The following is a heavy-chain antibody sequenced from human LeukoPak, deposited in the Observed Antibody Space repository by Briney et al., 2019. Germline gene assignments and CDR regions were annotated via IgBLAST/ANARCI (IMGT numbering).Heavy chain of an antibody. D-gene: IGHD5-18*01. V-gene: IGHV4-31*03. Sequence: PSQTLSLTCTVSGGSISSGGYYWSWIRQHPGKGLEWIGYIYYSGSTYYNPSLKSRVTISVDTSKNQFSLKLSSVTAADTAVYYCARDRIGGYSYIDWGQGTLVTVSS. CDR3: ARDRIGGYSYID. CDR2: IYYSGST. J-gene: IGHJ4*02. CDR1: GGSISSGGYY.